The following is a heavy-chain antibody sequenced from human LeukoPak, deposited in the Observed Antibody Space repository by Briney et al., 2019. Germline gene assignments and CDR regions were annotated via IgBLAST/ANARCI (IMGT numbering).Heavy chain of an antibody. D-gene: IGHD1-26*01. Sequence: SETLSLTCAVYVGSFSGHYWTWIRQPPGKGLEWLGEINHGGSTNYNPSLKSRVTISVDTSKNQFSLNLRSVTAADTAVYYCARVRHSFTGSFFSFAYYYYMDVWGKGTTVAVSS. J-gene: IGHJ6*03. CDR1: VGSFSGHY. V-gene: IGHV4-34*01. CDR3: ARVRHSFTGSFFSFAYYYYMDV. CDR2: INHGGST.